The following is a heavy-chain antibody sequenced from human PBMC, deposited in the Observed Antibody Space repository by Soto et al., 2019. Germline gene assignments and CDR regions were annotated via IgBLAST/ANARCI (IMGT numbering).Heavy chain of an antibody. D-gene: IGHD3-10*01. CDR1: GFTFSNAW. Sequence: GGSLRLSCAASGFTFSNAWMSWVRQAPGKGLEWVGRIKSKTDGGTTDYAAPVKGRFTISRDDSKNTLYLQMNSLKTEDTAVYYCTTFGWFGELSSPPDYWGQGTLVTVSS. CDR3: TTFGWFGELSSPPDY. V-gene: IGHV3-15*01. J-gene: IGHJ4*02. CDR2: IKSKTDGGTT.